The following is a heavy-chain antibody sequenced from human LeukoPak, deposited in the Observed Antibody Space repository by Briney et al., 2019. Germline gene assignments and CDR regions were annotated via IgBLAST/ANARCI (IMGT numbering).Heavy chain of an antibody. J-gene: IGHJ4*02. CDR2: INPNSGGT. CDR1: GYTFTGYY. CDR3: ARVYYYDSSGPFDY. D-gene: IGHD3-22*01. V-gene: IGHV1-2*02. Sequence: ASVKVSCKASGYTFTGYYMHWVRQAPGQGLEWMGWINPNSGGTNYAQKFQGRVTMTRDTSISTAYMELSRLRSDDTAVYYCARVYYYDSSGPFDYWGQGTLVTVSS.